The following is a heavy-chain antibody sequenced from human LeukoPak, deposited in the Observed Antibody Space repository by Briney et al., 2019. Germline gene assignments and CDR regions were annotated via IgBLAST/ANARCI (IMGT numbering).Heavy chain of an antibody. J-gene: IGHJ1*01. CDR2: IYYSGST. D-gene: IGHD3-22*01. V-gene: IGHV4-30-4*07. CDR1: GGSISSGGYS. CDR3: ARGGYYDSSGYRAEYFQH. Sequence: SETLSLTCAVSGGSISSGGYSWSWIRQPPGKGLEWMGYIYYSGSTYYNPSLKSRVTISVDTSKNQFSLKLSSVTAADTAVYYCARGGYYDSSGYRAEYFQHWGQGTLVTVSS.